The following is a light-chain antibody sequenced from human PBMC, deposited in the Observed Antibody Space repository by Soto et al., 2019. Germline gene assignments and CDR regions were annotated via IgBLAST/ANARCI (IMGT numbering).Light chain of an antibody. Sequence: QSVLTQPASVSGSPGQSITISCTGTSSDVGGYNYVSWYQQHPGKATKLMIYDVSNRPSGVSNRFSGSKSGNTASLTISGPQAEDEADYYCSSYTSSSTLGVFGTGTKVTVL. CDR3: SSYTSSSTLGV. CDR2: DVS. CDR1: SSDVGGYNY. J-gene: IGLJ1*01. V-gene: IGLV2-14*01.